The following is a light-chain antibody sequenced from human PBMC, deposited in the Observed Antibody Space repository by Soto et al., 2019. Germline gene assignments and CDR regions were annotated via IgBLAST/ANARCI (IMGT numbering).Light chain of an antibody. V-gene: IGKV1-12*01. Sequence: SRMSKAPYSVSSAEGEGVTITCRASQGISSWLAWYQQKPGKAPKLLIYAASSLQSGVPSRFSGCGSGTDFTLTIRSLQPEDCATYYCQQANSFPPTFGQGTKVDI. J-gene: IGKJ1*01. CDR2: AAS. CDR3: QQANSFPPT. CDR1: QGISSW.